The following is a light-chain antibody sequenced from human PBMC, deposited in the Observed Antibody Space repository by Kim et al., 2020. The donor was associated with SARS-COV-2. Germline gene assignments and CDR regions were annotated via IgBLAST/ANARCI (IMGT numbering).Light chain of an antibody. J-gene: IGLJ2*01. V-gene: IGLV3-19*01. CDR1: CLRTYY. Sequence: SSELTQDPAVSVALGQTVRITCQGDCLRTYYATWYQQKSGQAPVLVFYGKDKRPSGIPDRFSGSSSGNTASLTITGAQAADEADYYCESRDSLRNVIFGGGTRVTVL. CDR2: GKD. CDR3: ESRDSLRNVI.